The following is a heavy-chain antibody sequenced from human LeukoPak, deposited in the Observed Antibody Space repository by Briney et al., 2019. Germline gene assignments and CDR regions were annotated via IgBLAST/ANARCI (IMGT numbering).Heavy chain of an antibody. J-gene: IGHJ4*02. D-gene: IGHD2-15*01. CDR3: AKDRGVVVAAPYYFDY. Sequence: GRSLRLSCAASGFTFSSYGMHWVRQAPGKGLEWVAVISYDGSNKYYADSVKGRFTISRDSSKNTLYLQMNSLRAEDTAVYYCAKDRGVVVAAPYYFDYWGQGTLVTVSS. CDR2: ISYDGSNK. V-gene: IGHV3-30*18. CDR1: GFTFSSYG.